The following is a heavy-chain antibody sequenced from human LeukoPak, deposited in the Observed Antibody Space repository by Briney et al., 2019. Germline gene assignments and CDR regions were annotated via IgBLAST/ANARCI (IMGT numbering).Heavy chain of an antibody. D-gene: IGHD4-23*01. CDR2: IYYSGST. Sequence: SETLSLTCTVSGGSISSGGYYWSWIRQHPGTGLEWIGYIYYSGSTYYNPSLKSRVTISVDTSKNQFSLKLSSVTAADTAVYYCARGRGGNSGSWGQGTLVTVSS. CDR1: GGSISSGGYY. J-gene: IGHJ4*02. V-gene: IGHV4-31*03. CDR3: ARGRGGNSGS.